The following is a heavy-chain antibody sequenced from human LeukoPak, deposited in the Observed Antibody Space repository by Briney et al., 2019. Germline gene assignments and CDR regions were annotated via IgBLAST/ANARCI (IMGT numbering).Heavy chain of an antibody. D-gene: IGHD2-2*01. CDR2: IIPIFGTA. CDR3: ARWVVPAAMKAESWFDP. J-gene: IGHJ5*02. Sequence: SVKVSCKASGGTFSSYAISWVRQAPGQGLEWMGGIIPIFGTANYAQKFQGRVTITADKSTSTAYMELSSLRSEDTAVYYCARWVVPAAMKAESWFDPWGQGTLVTVSS. CDR1: GGTFSSYA. V-gene: IGHV1-69*06.